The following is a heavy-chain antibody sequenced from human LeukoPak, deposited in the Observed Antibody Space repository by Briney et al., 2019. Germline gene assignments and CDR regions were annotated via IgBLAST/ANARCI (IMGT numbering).Heavy chain of an antibody. CDR3: ASGYSAVGYCSGGSCYSAFDI. Sequence: GASVKVSCKASGYTFTSYGISWVRQAPGQGLEWMGWISAYNGNPNYAQKLQGRVTMTTDTSTSTAYMELRSLRSDDTAVYYCASGYSAVGYCSGGSCYSAFDIWGQGTMVTVSS. CDR2: ISAYNGNP. V-gene: IGHV1-18*01. D-gene: IGHD2-15*01. CDR1: GYTFTSYG. J-gene: IGHJ3*02.